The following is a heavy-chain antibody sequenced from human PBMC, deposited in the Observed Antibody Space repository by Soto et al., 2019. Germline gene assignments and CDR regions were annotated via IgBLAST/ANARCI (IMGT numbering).Heavy chain of an antibody. D-gene: IGHD2-21*02. CDR2: INPDGGGT. Sequence: GASVKVSCKASGYTFTGYYMHWVRQAPGQGLEWMGWINPDGGGTSYAQNLRGRVTMTRDTSTSTVYMELSSLRSEDTAMYYCARDPYCGGDCYHFDFWGQGTLVTVS. V-gene: IGHV1-46*01. CDR1: GYTFTGYY. CDR3: ARDPYCGGDCYHFDF. J-gene: IGHJ4*02.